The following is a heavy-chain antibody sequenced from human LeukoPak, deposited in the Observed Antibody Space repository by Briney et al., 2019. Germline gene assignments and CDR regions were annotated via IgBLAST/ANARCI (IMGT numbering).Heavy chain of an antibody. V-gene: IGHV3-21*01. CDR1: GFTFSSYA. CDR3: AGLMTKDAFDI. J-gene: IGHJ3*02. CDR2: ISSSSSYI. D-gene: IGHD3-16*01. Sequence: GGSLRLSCAASGFTFSSYAMSWVRQAPGKGLEWVSSISSSSSYIYYADSVRGRFTISRDNAKNSLYLQMNSLRAEDTAVYFCAGLMTKDAFDIWGQGTMVTVSS.